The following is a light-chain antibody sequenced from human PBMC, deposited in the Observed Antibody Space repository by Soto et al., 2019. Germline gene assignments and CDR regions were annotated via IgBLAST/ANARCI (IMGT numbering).Light chain of an antibody. CDR2: GAS. V-gene: IGKV3-15*01. Sequence: EIVMRQSPATLSXXXXEXAXLXCTASQSISSDLAWFQQKPGQAPRLLIYGASITASGIPARFSGSGSGTEFTLTISSLQSEDFAVYYCQQYKKWPPRTFGQGTKVDI. J-gene: IGKJ1*01. CDR1: QSISSD. CDR3: QQYKKWPPRT.